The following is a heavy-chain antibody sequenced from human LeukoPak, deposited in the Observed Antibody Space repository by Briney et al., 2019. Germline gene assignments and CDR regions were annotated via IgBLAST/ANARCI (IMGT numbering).Heavy chain of an antibody. D-gene: IGHD1-26*01. CDR3: ARVWGGSYSSDY. CDR1: GGSISSYY. CDR2: IYYSGST. V-gene: IGHV4-59*01. J-gene: IGHJ4*02. Sequence: ASETLSLTCTVSGGSISSYYWSWIRQPPGKGLEWLGYIYYSGSTNYNPSLKRRVPISVDTSKNQFSLKLSSVTAADTAVYYCARVWGGSYSSDYWGQGTLVTVSS.